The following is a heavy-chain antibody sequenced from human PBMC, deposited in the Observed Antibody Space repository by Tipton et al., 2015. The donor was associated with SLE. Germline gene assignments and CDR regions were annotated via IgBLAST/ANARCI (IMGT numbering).Heavy chain of an antibody. CDR2: INANGRTI. Sequence: SLRLSCAASGFTFTRYWMHWVRQVPGRGLVWVSYINANGRTINYADSVKGRFTISRDNARNSLYLQMNSLTADDTAVYYCARGGAARPDYWGQGTLVTVSS. J-gene: IGHJ4*02. CDR3: ARGGAARPDY. D-gene: IGHD6-6*01. V-gene: IGHV3-48*01. CDR1: GFTFTRYW.